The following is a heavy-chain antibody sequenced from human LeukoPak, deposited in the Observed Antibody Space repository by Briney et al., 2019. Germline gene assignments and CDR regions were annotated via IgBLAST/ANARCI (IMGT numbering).Heavy chain of an antibody. CDR3: ARDSTHYYYMDV. J-gene: IGHJ6*03. CDR2: ISSSGSTI. CDR1: GFTFSDYY. V-gene: IGHV3-11*04. Sequence: GGSLRLSCAASGFTFSDYYMSWIRQAPGKGLEWVPYISSSGSTIYYADSVKGRFTISRDNAKNSLYLQMNSLRAEDTAVYYCARDSTHYYYMDVWGKGTTVTVSS.